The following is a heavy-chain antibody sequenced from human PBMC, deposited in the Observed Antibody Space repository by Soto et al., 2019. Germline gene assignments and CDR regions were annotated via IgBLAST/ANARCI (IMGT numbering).Heavy chain of an antibody. J-gene: IGHJ4*02. CDR1: GFTFSSCG. Sequence: PGGSLRLSCVASGFTFSSCGMHWVRQAPGRGLEWVAVIWYDGSNKCYVDSVKGRFTISRDNSKNTLYLQMDSLRVEDTAVYYCARGHSYGPLDSWGQGTLVTVSS. V-gene: IGHV3-33*01. D-gene: IGHD5-18*01. CDR2: IWYDGSNK. CDR3: ARGHSYGPLDS.